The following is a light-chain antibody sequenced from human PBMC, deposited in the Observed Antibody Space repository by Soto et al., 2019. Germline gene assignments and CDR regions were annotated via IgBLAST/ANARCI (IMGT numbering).Light chain of an antibody. V-gene: IGKV3-20*01. Sequence: EIVLTQSPGTLSLSPGERATLSCRASQSVSSSYLAWYQQKPGQAPRLLMYGASSRATGTPDRFSGSGSGTDFTLTISRLEPEVFAVYYCQLYGSSPRITFGPGTKVDIK. J-gene: IGKJ3*01. CDR1: QSVSSSY. CDR3: QLYGSSPRIT. CDR2: GAS.